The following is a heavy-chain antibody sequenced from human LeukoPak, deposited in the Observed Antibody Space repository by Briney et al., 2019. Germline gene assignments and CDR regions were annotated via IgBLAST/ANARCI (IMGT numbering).Heavy chain of an antibody. Sequence: PGGSLRLSCAASGFTFSSYEMNWVRQAPGRGLEWVSHISSGGSTIYYADSVKDRFTISRGNAGNSLYLQMNSLRAEDTAVYYCARETRGTVGSYWGQGTLVTVSS. CDR2: ISSGGSTI. D-gene: IGHD1-26*01. CDR1: GFTFSSYE. V-gene: IGHV3-48*03. J-gene: IGHJ4*02. CDR3: ARETRGTVGSY.